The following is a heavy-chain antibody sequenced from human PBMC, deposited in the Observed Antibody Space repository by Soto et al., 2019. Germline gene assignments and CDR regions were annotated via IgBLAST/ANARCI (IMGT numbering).Heavy chain of an antibody. D-gene: IGHD2-2*01. J-gene: IGHJ4*02. CDR3: ARVETCSSTSCYSVFDY. CDR2: INIDGSST. Sequence: EVQLVESGGGLVQPGGSLRLSCAASGFTFSSYWMHWVRQAPGKGLVWVSRINIDGSSTTYADSVKDLFTIPSDNAKTPLYLQMNSLRAEDTDVYYCARVETCSSTSCYSVFDYWGQGTLVTVSS. CDR1: GFTFSSYW. V-gene: IGHV3-74*03.